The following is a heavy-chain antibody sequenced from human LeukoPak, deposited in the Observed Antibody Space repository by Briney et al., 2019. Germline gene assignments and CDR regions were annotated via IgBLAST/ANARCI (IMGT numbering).Heavy chain of an antibody. CDR1: GGSISSYY. D-gene: IGHD6-19*01. CDR2: IYYSGST. V-gene: IGHV4-59*01. J-gene: IGHJ5*02. CDR3: AKSDNSGWLTWFDP. Sequence: SETLSLTCTVSGGSISSYYWSWIRQPPGKGLEWIGYIYYSGSTNYNPSLKSRVTISVDTSKNQFSLKLSPVTAADTAVYYCAKSDNSGWLTWFDPWGQGTLVTVSS.